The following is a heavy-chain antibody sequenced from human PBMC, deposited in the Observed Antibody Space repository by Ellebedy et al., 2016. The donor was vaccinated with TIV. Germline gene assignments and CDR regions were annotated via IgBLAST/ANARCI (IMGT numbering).Heavy chain of an antibody. CDR1: GFTFSSYW. Sequence: GGSLRLXXVASGFTFSSYWMNWVRQTPGKGLEWVANIKQDGSAKYYVDSVKGRFTISRDNAKNSLYLQMNSLRAEDTAVYYCARRYFDLWGRGTLVTVSS. CDR2: IKQDGSAK. V-gene: IGHV3-7*04. CDR3: ARRYFDL. J-gene: IGHJ2*01.